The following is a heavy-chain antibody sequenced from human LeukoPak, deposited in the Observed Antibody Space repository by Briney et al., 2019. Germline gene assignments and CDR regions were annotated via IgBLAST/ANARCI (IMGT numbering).Heavy chain of an antibody. CDR2: INSDGSST. CDR3: ARDPSARDYDFWSGYSTEDAFDI. Sequence: GGSLRLSCAASGFTFSSYWMRWVRQAPGKGLVWVSRINSDGSSTSYADSVKGRFTISRDNAKNTLYLQMNSLRAEDTAVYYCARDPSARDYDFWSGYSTEDAFDIWGQGTMVTVSS. CDR1: GFTFSSYW. J-gene: IGHJ3*02. D-gene: IGHD3-3*01. V-gene: IGHV3-74*01.